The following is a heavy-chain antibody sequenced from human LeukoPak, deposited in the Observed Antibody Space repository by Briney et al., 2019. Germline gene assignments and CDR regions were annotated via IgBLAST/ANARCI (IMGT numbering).Heavy chain of an antibody. V-gene: IGHV3-23*01. CDR2: ISGSGGNT. CDR1: GFTFSSYA. Sequence: GGSLRLSCAASGFTFSSYAMSWVCQAPGKGLEWVSGISGSGGNTYYADSVKGRFTISRDNSRNTVYLQMNSLRAEDTAVYYCAKDIVVVTRPYYFDYWGQGTLVTVSS. D-gene: IGHD2-21*02. J-gene: IGHJ4*02. CDR3: AKDIVVVTRPYYFDY.